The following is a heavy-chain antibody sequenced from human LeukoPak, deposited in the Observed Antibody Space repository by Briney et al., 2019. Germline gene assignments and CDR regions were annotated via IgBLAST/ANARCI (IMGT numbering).Heavy chain of an antibody. CDR1: GGTFSSYA. V-gene: IGHV1-69*01. D-gene: IGHD3-16*01. CDR3: ARVRDYGGIGEDY. Sequence: SVKVSCKASGGTFSSYAISWVRQAPGQGLEWMGGIIPIFGTANYAQKFQGRVTITADESTSTAYMELRSLRSDDTAVYYCARVRDYGGIGEDYWGQGTLVTVSS. CDR2: IIPIFGTA. J-gene: IGHJ4*02.